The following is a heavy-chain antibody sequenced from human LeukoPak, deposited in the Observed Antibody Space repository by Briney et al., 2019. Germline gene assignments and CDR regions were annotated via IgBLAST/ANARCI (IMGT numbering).Heavy chain of an antibody. CDR1: GFSISAYW. Sequence: PGGSLRLSCAASGFSISAYWMTWVRQAPGKGLEWVPNINQDGSEKYSVDSVKGRFTISRDNAKNSLYLQMDSLRAEDTAVYYCARDLVVVGSYFYYGMDVWGQGTTVTVSS. CDR2: INQDGSEK. J-gene: IGHJ6*02. V-gene: IGHV3-7*01. CDR3: ARDLVVVGSYFYYGMDV. D-gene: IGHD2-21*01.